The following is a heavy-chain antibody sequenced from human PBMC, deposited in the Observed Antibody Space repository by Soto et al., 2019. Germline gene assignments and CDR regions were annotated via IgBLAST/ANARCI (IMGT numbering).Heavy chain of an antibody. D-gene: IGHD3-10*01. Sequence: SETLSLTCAVYGGSFSGYYWSWIRQPPGKGLEWIGEINHSGSTNYNPSLKSRVTISVDTSKNQFSLKLSSVTAADTAVYYCARFLWLGEFPGPWGQGTLVTVSS. CDR3: ARFLWLGEFPGP. J-gene: IGHJ5*02. CDR2: INHSGST. V-gene: IGHV4-34*01. CDR1: GGSFSGYY.